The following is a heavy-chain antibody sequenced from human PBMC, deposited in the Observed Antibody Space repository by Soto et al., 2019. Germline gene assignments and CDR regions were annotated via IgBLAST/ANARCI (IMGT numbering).Heavy chain of an antibody. V-gene: IGHV1-18*01. CDR1: GYTFTSYG. CDR3: ARATGEYYYDSSGYYY. D-gene: IGHD3-22*01. Sequence: ASVKVSCKASGYTFTSYGISWVRQAPGQGLEWMGWISAYNGNTNYAQKLQGRVTMTTDTSTSTAYMELRSLRSDDTAVYYCARATGEYYYDSSGYYYWGQGTLVTVSS. J-gene: IGHJ4*02. CDR2: ISAYNGNT.